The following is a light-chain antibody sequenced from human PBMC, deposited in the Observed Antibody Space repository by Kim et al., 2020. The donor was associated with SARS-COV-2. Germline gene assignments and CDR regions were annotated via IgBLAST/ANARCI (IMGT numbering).Light chain of an antibody. CDR2: SRN. V-gene: IGLV1-44*01. Sequence: ELTQPPSASGTPGQRVTISCSGSSSNIGSAAVNWYQQLPGTAPKLLIYSRNQRPSGVPDRFSGSKSGTSASLAISGLQSEDEAHYYCAVWDDSLNGWVFGGGTQLTVL. CDR1: SSNIGSAA. J-gene: IGLJ3*02. CDR3: AVWDDSLNGWV.